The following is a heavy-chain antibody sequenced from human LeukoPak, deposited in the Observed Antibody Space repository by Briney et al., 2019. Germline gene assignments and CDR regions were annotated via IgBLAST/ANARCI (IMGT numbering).Heavy chain of an antibody. CDR2: IYYSGSI. D-gene: IGHD2-15*01. V-gene: IGHV4-31*03. CDR3: ARGGCSGGSCYCAY. Sequence: PSQTLSLTCTVSGGSISSGGYYWGWIRQHPGKGLEWIGYIYYSGSIYYNPSLKSRVTISVDTSKNKFSLKLSSVTAADTAVYYCARGGCSGGSCYCAYWGQGTLVTVSS. J-gene: IGHJ4*02. CDR1: GGSISSGGYY.